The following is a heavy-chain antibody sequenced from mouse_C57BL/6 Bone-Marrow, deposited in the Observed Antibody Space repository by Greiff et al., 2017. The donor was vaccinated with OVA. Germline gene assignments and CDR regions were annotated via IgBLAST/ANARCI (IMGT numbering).Heavy chain of an antibody. J-gene: IGHJ3*01. CDR1: GYTFPDYY. V-gene: IGHV1-19*01. D-gene: IGHD1-1*02. CDR3: ARRLITMEGGFAY. Sequence: EVQLQESGPVLVKPGASVKMSCKASGYTFPDYYMNWVKQSHGKSLEWIGVINPYNGGTSYKQKFKGKATFTVDKSSSTAYMELNSLTSEDSAVYYCARRLITMEGGFAYWGQGTLVTVSA. CDR2: INPYNGGT.